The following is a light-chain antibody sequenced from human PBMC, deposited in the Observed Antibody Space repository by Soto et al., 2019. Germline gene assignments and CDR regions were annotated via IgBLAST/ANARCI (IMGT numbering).Light chain of an antibody. CDR3: QQSYSNPRT. V-gene: IGKV1-39*01. Sequence: DIQMTQSPSSLSASVGDRVTITCRASQSISSYLNWYQQKPGKAPKLLIYAASSLQSGVPSRFSGSGSGTDFTLTISSLQPEDFATYYCQQSYSNPRTFGQGTNLEIK. CDR2: AAS. J-gene: IGKJ2*01. CDR1: QSISSY.